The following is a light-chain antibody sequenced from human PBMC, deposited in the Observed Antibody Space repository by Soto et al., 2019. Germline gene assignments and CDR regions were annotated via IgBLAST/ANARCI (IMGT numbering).Light chain of an antibody. Sequence: DIRLTQSPSTLSASVGDRVTITCRASQSLSTWLAWYQQKPGKAPNLLIYDASSLESGVPSRFNGSGSGTEFTLTISSLQPDDVATYYCQQYYNYLYTFGQGTKLEIK. V-gene: IGKV1-5*01. J-gene: IGKJ2*01. CDR1: QSLSTW. CDR2: DAS. CDR3: QQYYNYLYT.